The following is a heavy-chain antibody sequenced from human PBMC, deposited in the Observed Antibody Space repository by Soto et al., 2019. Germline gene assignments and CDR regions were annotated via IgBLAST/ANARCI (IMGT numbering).Heavy chain of an antibody. CDR2: FDHEHGET. CDR1: GYTLTELS. Sequence: ASGKVSCKVSGYTLTELSMHWVRQVPGKGLEWMGGFDHEHGETIYAQKFQGRVTMTEDTSTDTAYLELSSLRSEDTAVYYCATEIYRSFDIWVQGTRVNVTS. D-gene: IGHD3-16*02. CDR3: ATEIYRSFDI. V-gene: IGHV1-24*01. J-gene: IGHJ3*02.